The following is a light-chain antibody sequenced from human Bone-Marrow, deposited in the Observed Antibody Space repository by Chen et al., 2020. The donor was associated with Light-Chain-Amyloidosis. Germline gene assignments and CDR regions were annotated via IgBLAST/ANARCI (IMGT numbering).Light chain of an antibody. CDR2: EEY. J-gene: IGLJ3*02. V-gene: IGLV6-57*01. CDR3: QSXXXSSQGV. CDR1: SGSIATNY. Sequence: NXXLTQPHXVSXXLRXXXIIICSRSSGSIATNYVQWYQQTPGSCPTTIIYEEYQRLSGGPDXFSGSXXRSSNSASLTISGLKTEDEADYYCQSXXXSSQGVFGGGTKLTVL.